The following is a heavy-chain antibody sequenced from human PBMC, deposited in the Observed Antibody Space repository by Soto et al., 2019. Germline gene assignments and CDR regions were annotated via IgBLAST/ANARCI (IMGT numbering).Heavy chain of an antibody. CDR1: GYTFTSYD. CDR3: ARETVGYFQH. Sequence: QVQLVQSGAEVKKPGASVKVSCKASGYTFTSYDINWVRQATGQGLEWMGWMNPNSGHTDSAQKFQGRVTMTRTNSISTAYMELSSLRSEDTAVYYCARETVGYFQHWGQGTLVTVSS. D-gene: IGHD2-15*01. V-gene: IGHV1-8*01. CDR2: MNPNSGHT. J-gene: IGHJ1*01.